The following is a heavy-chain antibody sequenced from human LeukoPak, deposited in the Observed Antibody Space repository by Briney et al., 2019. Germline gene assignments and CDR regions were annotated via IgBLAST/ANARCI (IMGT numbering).Heavy chain of an antibody. V-gene: IGHV3-11*06. J-gene: IGHJ4*02. Sequence: GGSLRLSCAASGFTFSDYYMSWIRQAPGKGLEWVSYISSSSSYTNYADSVKGRFTISRDNAKNSLYLQMNSLRAEDTAVYYCARGETLGRYFDLFDYWGQGTLVTVSS. CDR1: GFTFSDYY. CDR3: ARGETLGRYFDLFDY. CDR2: ISSSSSYT. D-gene: IGHD3-9*01.